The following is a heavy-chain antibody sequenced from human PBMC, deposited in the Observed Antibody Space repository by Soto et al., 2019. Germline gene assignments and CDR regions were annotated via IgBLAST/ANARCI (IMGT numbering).Heavy chain of an antibody. CDR2: IYHNGIT. V-gene: IGHV4-61*01. CDR3: ARGWDANS. CDR1: GASVSSGNHY. J-gene: IGHJ4*02. Sequence: SETLSLTCTVSGASVSSGNHYWSWIRQPPGKGLEYIGYIYHNGITNYNPSLKSRVTISADTSRNQFSLKVSSVTAADTAVYYCARGWDANSWGQGTLVTVSS. D-gene: IGHD6-19*01.